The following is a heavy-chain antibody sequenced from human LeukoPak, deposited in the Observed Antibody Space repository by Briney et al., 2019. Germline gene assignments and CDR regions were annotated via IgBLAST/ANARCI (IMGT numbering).Heavy chain of an antibody. CDR1: GFTFSSYA. V-gene: IGHV3-23*01. CDR3: AKGTGTTFRFRTYSYFYHMDV. D-gene: IGHD1-7*01. Sequence: GGSLRLSCAASGFTFSSYAMNWVRQAPGKGLEWVSSISGSDDNTYYADSVKGRFTISRDNSKNTLYLQMNSLRAEDTAVYYCAKGTGTTFRFRTYSYFYHMDVWGKGTTVTVSS. CDR2: ISGSDDNT. J-gene: IGHJ6*03.